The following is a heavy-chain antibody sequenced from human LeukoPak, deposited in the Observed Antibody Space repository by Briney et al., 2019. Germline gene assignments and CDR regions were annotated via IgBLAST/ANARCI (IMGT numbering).Heavy chain of an antibody. V-gene: IGHV3-9*01. CDR2: ISWNIGSI. CDR1: GLTFDDYA. Sequence: GGSLRLSCAASGLTFDDYAMHWVRQAPGKGLEGVSGISWNIGSIGYADSVKGRFTTSRGNAKNSLYLQMNSLRAEDTALYYCAKDLGKDGYNTVFDYWGQGTLVTVSS. J-gene: IGHJ4*02. D-gene: IGHD5-24*01. CDR3: AKDLGKDGYNTVFDY.